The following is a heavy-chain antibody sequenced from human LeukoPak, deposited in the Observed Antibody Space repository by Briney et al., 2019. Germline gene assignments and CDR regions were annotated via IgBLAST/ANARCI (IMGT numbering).Heavy chain of an antibody. Sequence: GGSLRLSCAASGFTFSSYAMSWVRQAPGKGLEWVSAISGSGGSTYYADSVKGRFTISRDNSENTLYLQMNSLRAEDTAVYYCAKVGSQLVPSFIDYWGQGTLVTVSS. CDR1: GFTFSSYA. D-gene: IGHD6-6*01. CDR2: ISGSGGST. CDR3: AKVGSQLVPSFIDY. J-gene: IGHJ4*02. V-gene: IGHV3-23*01.